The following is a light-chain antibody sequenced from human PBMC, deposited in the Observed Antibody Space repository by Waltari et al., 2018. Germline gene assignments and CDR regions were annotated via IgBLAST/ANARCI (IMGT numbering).Light chain of an antibody. CDR3: QSYDSSLSGSGV. J-gene: IGLJ3*02. CDR1: SPNLGAGYD. CDR2: GNN. V-gene: IGLV1-40*01. Sequence: QSILTQPPSVSGAPGQKVTISCTGGSPNLGAGYDVHWYQQLPGAAPKLLIFGNNNRPSGVPDRFSGSKSGTSASLDITGLQAEDEADYYCQSYDSSLSGSGVFGGGTKLTVL.